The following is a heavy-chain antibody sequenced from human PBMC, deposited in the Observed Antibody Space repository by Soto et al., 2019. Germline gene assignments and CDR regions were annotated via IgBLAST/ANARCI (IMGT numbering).Heavy chain of an antibody. V-gene: IGHV3-23*01. CDR3: AKGSGLGYSDNRGYYYDY. CDR1: GFIFNNYA. CDR2: ISGSGGTT. Sequence: GGSLRLSCAASGFIFNNYAMSWVRQAPGKGLEWVSGISGSGGTTYYADSAKGRFTISRDNSQNTLFLQMSSLGADDTAVYYCAKGSGLGYSDNRGYYYDYWGQGTLVTVSS. D-gene: IGHD3-22*01. J-gene: IGHJ4*02.